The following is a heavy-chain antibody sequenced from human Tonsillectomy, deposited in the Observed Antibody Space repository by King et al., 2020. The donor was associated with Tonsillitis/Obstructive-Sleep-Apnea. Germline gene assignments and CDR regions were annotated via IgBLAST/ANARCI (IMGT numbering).Heavy chain of an antibody. CDR2: TYYRSKWFN. CDR1: VDSVSSNSAA. V-gene: IGHV6-1*01. J-gene: IGHJ3*02. CDR3: ARGGIASRHFDI. D-gene: IGHD2-15*01. Sequence: VQLQQSGPGLVKPSQTLSLTCAISVDSVSSNSAAGNWIRQSPSRCLEWLGRTYYRSKWFNDYAVSVKSRITINPYTSKNQFSLQLNSVTPEDTAVYYCARGGIASRHFDIWGQGTMVTVSS.